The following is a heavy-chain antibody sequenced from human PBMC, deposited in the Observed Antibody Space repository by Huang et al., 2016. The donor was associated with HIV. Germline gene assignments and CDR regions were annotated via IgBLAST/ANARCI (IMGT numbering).Heavy chain of an antibody. D-gene: IGHD6-19*01. Sequence: QVQLVESGGGVVQPGRSLRLSCAASGFTFSEYAMHWVRQAPGKALEWVAVISYDGSNKDHPDSVKGRFTISRDNSKNTVYLEMNSLRVEDTAVYYCARTNPRVAVAGTFDYWGQGTLFTVSS. V-gene: IGHV3-30-3*01. CDR3: ARTNPRVAVAGTFDY. CDR2: ISYDGSNK. J-gene: IGHJ4*02. CDR1: GFTFSEYA.